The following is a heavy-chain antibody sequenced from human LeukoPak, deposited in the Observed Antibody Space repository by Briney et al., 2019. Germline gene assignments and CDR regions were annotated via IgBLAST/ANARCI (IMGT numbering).Heavy chain of an antibody. V-gene: IGHV3-7*01. D-gene: IGHD6-19*01. J-gene: IGHJ4*02. CDR2: IKGDGSVK. CDR1: GFTFTNYW. Sequence: PGGSLRHSCAASGFTFTNYWMYWVRQAPGKGLEWVANIKGDGSVKHYVDSVKGRFTISRDNAENSLYLQMNSLRAEDTAMYYCARDGPGSSGWCGYWGQGTPVTVSS. CDR3: ARDGPGSSGWCGY.